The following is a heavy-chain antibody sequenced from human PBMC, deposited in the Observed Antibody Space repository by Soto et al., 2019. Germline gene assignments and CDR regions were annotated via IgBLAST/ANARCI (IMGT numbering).Heavy chain of an antibody. D-gene: IGHD3-3*01. Sequence: QITLKESGPTLVKPTQPLTLTCTFSGFSLSTGGVGVGWFRQPPGKALEWLALMYRGNDKRYRPSLKRRLTIPKDNFKNQVVLTMHNMDPVDTATYYCAHTAVTGDFWESFDFWGQGTLVTVSS. CDR2: MYRGNDK. CDR1: GFSLSTGGVG. V-gene: IGHV2-5*02. CDR3: AHTAVTGDFWESFDF. J-gene: IGHJ4*02.